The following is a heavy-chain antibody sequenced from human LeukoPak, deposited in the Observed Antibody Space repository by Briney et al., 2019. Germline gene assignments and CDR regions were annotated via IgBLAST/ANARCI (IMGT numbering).Heavy chain of an antibody. CDR3: ASQLSIRYFMDV. Sequence: QPGVTLRFSCTGSAFTFSAMARTWLRPGPGKGLEGCANTSGSGARTNHAENMKGRLTISRDNSRGTLYLQMSSLRAEDTAVYYCASQLSIRYFMDVWGKGTTVTVSS. V-gene: IGHV3-23*01. CDR2: TSGSGART. J-gene: IGHJ6*03. D-gene: IGHD6-6*01. CDR1: AFTFSAMA.